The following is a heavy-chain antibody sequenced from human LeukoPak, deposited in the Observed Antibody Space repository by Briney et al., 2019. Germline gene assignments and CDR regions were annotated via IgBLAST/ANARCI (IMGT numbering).Heavy chain of an antibody. CDR2: TYSNGRT. Sequence: GGSLRLSCAASGFTVSSNYMSWVRQAPGKGLEWVSVTYSNGRTYCADSVKGRFTISRDISKNTLYLQMNSLRAEDTAVYYCARVLSGRGSLYDYYYYMDVWGKGTTVTISS. D-gene: IGHD3-10*01. CDR1: GFTVSSNY. CDR3: ARVLSGRGSLYDYYYYMDV. V-gene: IGHV3-53*01. J-gene: IGHJ6*03.